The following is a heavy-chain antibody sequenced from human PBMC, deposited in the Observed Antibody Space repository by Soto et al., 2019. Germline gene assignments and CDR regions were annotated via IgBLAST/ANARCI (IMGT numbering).Heavy chain of an antibody. CDR3: ARVRYYYGSGDFDY. J-gene: IGHJ4*02. V-gene: IGHV3-7*01. Sequence: GGSLRLSCAASGFTFSSYWMSWVRQAPGKGLEWVANIKQDGSEKYYVDSVKGRFTISRDNAKNSLYLQMNSLRAEDTAVYYCARVRYYYGSGDFDYWGQGTLVTVSS. D-gene: IGHD3-10*01. CDR2: IKQDGSEK. CDR1: GFTFSSYW.